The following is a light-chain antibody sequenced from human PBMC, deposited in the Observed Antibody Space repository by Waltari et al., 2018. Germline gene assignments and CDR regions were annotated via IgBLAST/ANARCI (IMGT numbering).Light chain of an antibody. CDR3: FLSYSGVRV. CDR1: TGTVPTTHY. CDR2: DTT. Sequence: QAVVTQEPSLPVSPGGTVTLTCGSSTGTVPTTHYPSWFQQKPGRAPWKLVYDTTNNHPWTPARFSGSLLGGKAALTLSGALPEDEAEYYCFLSYSGVRVFGGGTKLTVL. V-gene: IGLV7-46*01. J-gene: IGLJ3*02.